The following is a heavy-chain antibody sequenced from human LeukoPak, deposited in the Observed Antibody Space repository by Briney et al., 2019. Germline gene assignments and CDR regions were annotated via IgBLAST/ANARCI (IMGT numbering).Heavy chain of an antibody. CDR1: GGTLSSYA. D-gene: IGHD2-15*01. J-gene: IGHJ4*02. CDR3: ARDEGEAVAAL. CDR2: IIPIFGTA. V-gene: IGHV1-69*13. Sequence: GASVKVSCKASGGTLSSYAISWVRQAPGQGLEWMGGIIPIFGTANYAQKFQGRVTITADESTSTAYMELSSLRSEDTAVYYCARDEGEAVAALWGQGTLVTVSS.